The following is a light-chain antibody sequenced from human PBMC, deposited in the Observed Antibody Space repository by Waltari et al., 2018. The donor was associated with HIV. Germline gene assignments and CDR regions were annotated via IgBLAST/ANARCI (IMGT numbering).Light chain of an antibody. Sequence: QSTLTQPASVSGSPGQSITISCIGSKSAVESYNLVSWYQQHPDKAPKLIIYEVNKRPSGISNRFSGSKSGDTASLTISGLQAEDEADYHCCSYAGSSTWVFGGGTKLTVL. CDR3: CSYAGSSTWV. J-gene: IGLJ3*02. CDR1: KSAVESYNL. V-gene: IGLV2-23*02. CDR2: EVN.